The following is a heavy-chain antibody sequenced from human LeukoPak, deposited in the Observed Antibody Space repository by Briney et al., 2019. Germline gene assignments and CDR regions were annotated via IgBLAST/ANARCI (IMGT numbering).Heavy chain of an antibody. D-gene: IGHD3-10*01. CDR3: ARDYSGSGHFDY. V-gene: IGHV3-23*01. CDR2: ISGSGGST. CDR1: GFTFSSYA. Sequence: PGGSLRLSCAASGFTFSSYAMSWVRQAPGKGLEWVSAISGSGGSTYYADSVKGRLTISRDNLKNTLYLQMNSLRAEDTAVYHCARDYSGSGHFDYWGQGTLVTVSS. J-gene: IGHJ4*02.